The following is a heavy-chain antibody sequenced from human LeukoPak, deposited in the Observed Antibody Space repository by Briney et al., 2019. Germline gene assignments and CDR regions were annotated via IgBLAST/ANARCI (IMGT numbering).Heavy chain of an antibody. J-gene: IGHJ4*02. CDR3: ARVMGDGWFGELFYYFDY. Sequence: SQTLSLTCTVSGGSLSSGGYYWSWIRQHPGKGLEWIGYIYYSGSTYYNPSLKSRVTISVDTSKNQFSLKLSSVTAADTAVYYCARVMGDGWFGELFYYFDYWGQGTLVTVSS. CDR2: IYYSGST. D-gene: IGHD3-10*01. CDR1: GGSLSSGGYY. V-gene: IGHV4-31*03.